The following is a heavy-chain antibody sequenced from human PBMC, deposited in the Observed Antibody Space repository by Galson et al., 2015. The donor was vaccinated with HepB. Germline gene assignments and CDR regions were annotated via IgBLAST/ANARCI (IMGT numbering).Heavy chain of an antibody. CDR3: TTAGLGRFLEWLLGGIVPYYYYYYMDV. V-gene: IGHV3-15*07. CDR1: GFTFSNAW. Sequence: SLRLSCAASGFTFSNAWMNWVRQAPGKGLEWVGRIKSKTDGGTTDYAAPVKGRFTISRDDSKNTLYLQMNSLKTEDTAVYYCTTAGLGRFLEWLLGGIVPYYYYYYMDVWGKGTTVTVSS. D-gene: IGHD3-3*01. CDR2: IKSKTDGGTT. J-gene: IGHJ6*03.